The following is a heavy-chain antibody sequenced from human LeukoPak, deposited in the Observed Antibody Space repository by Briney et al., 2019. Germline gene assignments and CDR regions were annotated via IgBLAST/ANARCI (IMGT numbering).Heavy chain of an antibody. V-gene: IGHV3-11*01. CDR3: ARGPYSSSSAWFDP. Sequence: PGGSLRLSCAASGFTFSDYYMSWIRQAPGKGLEWVSYISSSGSTIYYADSVKGRFTISRDNAKNSLYLQMNSLRAEDTAVYYCARGPYSSSSAWFDPWGQGTLVTVSS. CDR2: ISSSGSTI. CDR1: GFTFSDYY. J-gene: IGHJ5*02. D-gene: IGHD6-6*01.